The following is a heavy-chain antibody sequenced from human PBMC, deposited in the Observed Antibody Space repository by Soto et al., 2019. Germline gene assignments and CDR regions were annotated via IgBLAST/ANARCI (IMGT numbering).Heavy chain of an antibody. Sequence: QVQLQESGPGLVEPSETLSLTCTVSGASISSYFWTWIRQPAGKGLDWIGRISTSGTTNYNPSLKSRVTMSVDTSKNHFSLNLSSVTAADTAVYYCARFSILVSGRGRGAFFDQWGQGALVTVSS. D-gene: IGHD2-8*02. V-gene: IGHV4-4*07. J-gene: IGHJ4*02. CDR1: GASISSYF. CDR2: ISTSGTT. CDR3: ARFSILVSGRGRGAFFDQ.